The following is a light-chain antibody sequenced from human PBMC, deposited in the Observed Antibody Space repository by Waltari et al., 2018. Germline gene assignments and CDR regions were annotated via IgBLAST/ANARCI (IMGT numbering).Light chain of an antibody. J-gene: IGLJ2*01. CDR2: EVN. CDR1: SNDVGSYNL. CDR3: CSYTSTTNWR. V-gene: IGLV2-23*02. Sequence: QSALTQPASVSGSPGQSITISCTGTSNDVGSYNLVSWYQQEPDKAPNLIIYEVNKRPPGVSNRFSASKSGNTASLLLSGLQAEDEADYYCCSYTSTTNWRFGGGTKLTVL.